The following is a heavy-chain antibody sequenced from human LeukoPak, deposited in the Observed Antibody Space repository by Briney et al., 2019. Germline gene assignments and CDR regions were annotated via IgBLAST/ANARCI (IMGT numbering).Heavy chain of an antibody. CDR1: GGSISSSDYF. J-gene: IGHJ5*02. Sequence: SETLSLTCTASGGSISSSDYFWSWIRQPAGKGLEWIGRINSRGSTNYNPSLKSRVTLSVDTSKNQFSLKLTSVTVADTAVYYFARYRLGWFDPGAQGTLVTVSS. V-gene: IGHV4-61*02. CDR3: ARYRLGWFDP. D-gene: IGHD6-25*01. CDR2: INSRGST.